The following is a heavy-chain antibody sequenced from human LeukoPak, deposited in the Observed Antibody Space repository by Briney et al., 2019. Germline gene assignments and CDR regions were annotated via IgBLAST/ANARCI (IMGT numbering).Heavy chain of an antibody. V-gene: IGHV3-30*18. CDR1: GFTFSSYG. CDR2: ISYDGSNK. Sequence: GGSLRLSCAASGFTFSSYGMHWVRQAPGKGLEWVAIISYDGSNKYYADSVKGRFTISRDNSKNTLYLQMNSLRAEDTAVYYCAKDTLWSSSWRFDYWGQGTQVTVSS. J-gene: IGHJ4*02. CDR3: AKDTLWSSSWRFDY. D-gene: IGHD6-13*01.